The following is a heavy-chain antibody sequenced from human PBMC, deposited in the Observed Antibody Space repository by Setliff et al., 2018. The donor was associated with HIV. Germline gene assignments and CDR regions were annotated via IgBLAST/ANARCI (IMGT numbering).Heavy chain of an antibody. J-gene: IGHJ3*02. CDR2: ISSSSSTI. Sequence: GGSLRLSCAASGFTFSSYSMNWVRQAPGKGLEWVSYISSSSSTIYYADSVKGRFTISRDNAKNSLYPQMNSLRAEDTAVYYCASSLGSRGAFDIWGQGAMVTVSS. D-gene: IGHD7-27*01. V-gene: IGHV3-48*01. CDR1: GFTFSSYS. CDR3: ASSLGSRGAFDI.